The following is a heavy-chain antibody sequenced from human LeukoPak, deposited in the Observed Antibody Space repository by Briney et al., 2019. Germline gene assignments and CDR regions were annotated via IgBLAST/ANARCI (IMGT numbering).Heavy chain of an antibody. V-gene: IGHV3-9*01. Sequence: GRSLRLSCAASGLTFDDYAMHWVRQAPGKGLEWVSGISWNSGSIGYADSVKGRFTISGDNAKNSLYLQMNSLGAEDTALYYCAKGRSLVSLDYWGQGTLVTVSS. D-gene: IGHD3-9*01. CDR1: GLTFDDYA. J-gene: IGHJ4*02. CDR2: ISWNSGSI. CDR3: AKGRSLVSLDY.